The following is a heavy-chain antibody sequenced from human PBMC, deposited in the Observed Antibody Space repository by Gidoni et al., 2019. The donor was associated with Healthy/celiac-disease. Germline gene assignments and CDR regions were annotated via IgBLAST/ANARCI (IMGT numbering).Heavy chain of an antibody. CDR3: ARPPMVRGEEAFDI. J-gene: IGHJ3*02. Sequence: EVQLVETGGGLIEPGGSLRRSGAASGFTVSSNYMSWVHQAPGKGLQWVSVIYSGGSTYYADPVKGRFTISRDNSKNTLYLQRNSLRAEDTAVYYCARPPMVRGEEAFDIWGQGTMVTVSS. V-gene: IGHV3-53*02. CDR2: IYSGGST. CDR1: GFTVSSNY. D-gene: IGHD3-10*01.